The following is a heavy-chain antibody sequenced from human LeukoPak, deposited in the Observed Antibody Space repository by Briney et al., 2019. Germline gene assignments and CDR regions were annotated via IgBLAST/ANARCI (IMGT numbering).Heavy chain of an antibody. CDR1: GGSISGYY. J-gene: IGHJ3*02. CDR2: IYYSGST. Sequence: ASETLSLTCTVSGGSISGYYWSWIRQPPGKGLEWIGYIYYSGSTNYNPSLKSRVTISVDTSKNQFSLKLSSVTAADTAVYYCARNRRYSYASDAFDIWGQGTMVTVSS. V-gene: IGHV4-59*08. CDR3: ARNRRYSYASDAFDI. D-gene: IGHD5-18*01.